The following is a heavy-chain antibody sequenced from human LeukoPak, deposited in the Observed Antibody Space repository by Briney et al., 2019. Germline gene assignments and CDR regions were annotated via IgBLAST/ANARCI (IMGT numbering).Heavy chain of an antibody. CDR2: IYPGDSDT. D-gene: IGHD2-15*01. V-gene: IGHV5-51*01. J-gene: IGHJ4*02. CDR3: ARHPYCSGGSCYSDY. Sequence: GESLKISCKGSGCSFTSYWIGWVRQMPGKGLEWMGIIYPGDSDTRYSPSFQGQVTISADKSISTAYLQWSSLKASDTAMYYCARHPYCSGGSCYSDYWGQGTLVTVSS. CDR1: GCSFTSYW.